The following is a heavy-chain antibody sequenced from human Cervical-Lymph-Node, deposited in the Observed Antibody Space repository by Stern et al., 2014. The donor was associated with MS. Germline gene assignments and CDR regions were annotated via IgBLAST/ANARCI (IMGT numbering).Heavy chain of an antibody. CDR2: IYHSGST. CDR3: ARGEWLQF. D-gene: IGHD5-24*01. CDR1: GYSISSGYY. V-gene: IGHV4-38-2*02. J-gene: IGHJ4*02. Sequence: QVQLQESGPGLVKPSETLSLTCTVSGYSISSGYYWGWIRQPPGKGLEWIGSIYHSGSTYYNPSLQSRVTISVDTSKNQFSLKLSSVTAADTAVYYCARGEWLQFWGQGTLVTVSS.